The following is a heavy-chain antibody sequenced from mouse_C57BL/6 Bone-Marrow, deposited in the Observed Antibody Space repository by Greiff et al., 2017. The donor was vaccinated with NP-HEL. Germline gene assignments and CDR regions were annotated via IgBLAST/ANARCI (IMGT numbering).Heavy chain of an antibody. D-gene: IGHD2-1*01. J-gene: IGHJ3*01. Sequence: EVQLQESGGGLVQPGGSLSLSCAASGFTFTAYYMSWVRQPPGKALEWLGFIRNKANGYTTEYSASVKGRFTISRDNSQSILYLQMKALRAEDRATYDCARSHGNYVWFAYWGQGTLVTVSA. CDR2: IRNKANGYTT. CDR3: ARSHGNYVWFAY. V-gene: IGHV7-3*01. CDR1: GFTFTAYY.